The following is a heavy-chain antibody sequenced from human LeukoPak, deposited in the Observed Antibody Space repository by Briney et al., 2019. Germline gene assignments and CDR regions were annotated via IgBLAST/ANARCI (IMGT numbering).Heavy chain of an antibody. J-gene: IGHJ3*02. CDR1: GFTFSSYS. Sequence: GGSLRLSCAASGFTFSSYSMNWVRQAPGKGLEWVSSISSSSSYIYYADSVKGRFTISRDNAKNSLYLQMNSLRAEDTAVYYCARASLLWFGESSRRGNDAFDIWGQGTMVTVSS. V-gene: IGHV3-21*01. CDR3: ARASLLWFGESSRRGNDAFDI. D-gene: IGHD3-10*01. CDR2: ISSSSSYI.